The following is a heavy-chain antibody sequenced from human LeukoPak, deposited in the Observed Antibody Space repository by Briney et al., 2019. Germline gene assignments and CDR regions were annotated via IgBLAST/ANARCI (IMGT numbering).Heavy chain of an antibody. CDR2: ISEYNGKR. J-gene: IGHJ4*02. Sequence: ASVNVSCKASGYTFISSDISWVRQAPGQGLEWMGWISEYNGKRNYEEKLQGRVTMTTDTSTSTAYMELRSLRSDDTAVYYCAREKEAAGSRGGYFDYWGQGTLVTVSS. CDR3: AREKEAAGSRGGYFDY. D-gene: IGHD6-13*01. CDR1: GYTFISSD. V-gene: IGHV1-18*01.